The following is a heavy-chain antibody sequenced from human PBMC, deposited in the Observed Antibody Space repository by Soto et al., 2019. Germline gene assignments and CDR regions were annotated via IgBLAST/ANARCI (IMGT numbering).Heavy chain of an antibody. CDR1: GGSFSSSSSY. V-gene: IGHV4-39*01. J-gene: IGHJ4*02. CDR3: ARNEYKGAVTIDY. CDR2: ISYGGST. D-gene: IGHD4-4*01. Sequence: PSETLSLTCTVSGGSFSSSSSYWGWIRQPPGKGLEWIGSISYGGSTYYNPSLKSRVTISVDTSKNHFSVKLSSVTAADTAVYYCARNEYKGAVTIDYWGQGALVTVSS.